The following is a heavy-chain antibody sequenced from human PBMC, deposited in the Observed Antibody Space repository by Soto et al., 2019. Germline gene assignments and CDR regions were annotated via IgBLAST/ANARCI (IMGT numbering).Heavy chain of an antibody. CDR3: ARGVTIFGVVTHDAFDI. CDR1: GYTFTGYY. V-gene: IGHV1-2*02. Sequence: ASVKVSCKASGYTFTGYYMHWVRQAPGQGLEWMGWINPNSGGTNYAQKFQGRVTMTRNTSISTAYMELSSLRSEDTAVYYCARGVTIFGVVTHDAFDIWGQGTMVTVSS. D-gene: IGHD3-3*01. CDR2: INPNSGGT. J-gene: IGHJ3*02.